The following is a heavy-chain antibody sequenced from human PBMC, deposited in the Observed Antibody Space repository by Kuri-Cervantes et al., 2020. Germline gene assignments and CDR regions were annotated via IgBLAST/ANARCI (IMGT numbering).Heavy chain of an antibody. CDR1: GFTFDDYA. J-gene: IGHJ4*02. CDR2: ISWNSGSI. D-gene: IGHD3-10*01. Sequence: GGSLRLSCAASGFTFDDYAMHWVRQAPGKGLEWVSGISWNSGSIGYADSVKGRFTISRDNAENSLYLQMNSLRAEDTAVYYCARTGWDMVQGVIISYYFDYWGQGTLVTVSS. V-gene: IGHV3-9*01. CDR3: ARTGWDMVQGVIISYYFDY.